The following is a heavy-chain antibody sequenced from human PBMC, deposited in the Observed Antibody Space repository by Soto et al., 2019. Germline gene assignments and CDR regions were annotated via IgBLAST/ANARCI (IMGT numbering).Heavy chain of an antibody. V-gene: IGHV1-2*02. CDR1: GYTFTGYY. Sequence: GPSVKVSFKASGYTFTGYYMHWLRQAPGQGLEWMGWINPNSGGTNYAQKFQGRVTMTRDTSISTAYMGLSRLRSDDTAVYYCARDLQGLGAWYPYYYYGMDVWGQGTTVTVSS. CDR3: ARDLQGLGAWYPYYYYGMDV. D-gene: IGHD6-13*01. CDR2: INPNSGGT. J-gene: IGHJ6*02.